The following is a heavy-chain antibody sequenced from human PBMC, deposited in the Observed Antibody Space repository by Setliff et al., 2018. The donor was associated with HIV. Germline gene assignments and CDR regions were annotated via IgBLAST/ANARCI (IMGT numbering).Heavy chain of an antibody. D-gene: IGHD3-22*01. Sequence: SVKVSCKASGGTFSSYAISWVRQAPGQGLEWMGGIIPILGIANYAQKFQGRVTITADKSTSTAYMELSSLRVEDAAVYYCAGDASPDSESGGYSAGGYWGPGTLVTVSS. J-gene: IGHJ4*02. CDR2: IIPILGIA. CDR1: GGTFSSYA. V-gene: IGHV1-69*10. CDR3: AGDASPDSESGGYSAGGY.